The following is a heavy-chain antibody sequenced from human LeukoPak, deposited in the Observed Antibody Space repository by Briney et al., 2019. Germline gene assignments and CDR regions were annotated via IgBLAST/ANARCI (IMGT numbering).Heavy chain of an antibody. J-gene: IGHJ5*02. CDR3: ARDPAIAVAGSPNWFDP. V-gene: IGHV1-18*01. CDR1: GYTFTSYG. D-gene: IGHD6-19*01. CDR2: ISAYNGNT. Sequence: ASVKVSCKASGYTFTSYGINWVRQAPGQGLEWMGWISAYNGNTNYAQKLQGRVTMTTDTSTSTAYMELRSLRSDDTAVYYCARDPAIAVAGSPNWFDPWGQGTLVTVSS.